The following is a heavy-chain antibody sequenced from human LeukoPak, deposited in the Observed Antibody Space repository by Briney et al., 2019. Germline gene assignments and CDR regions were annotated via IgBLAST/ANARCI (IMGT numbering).Heavy chain of an antibody. CDR3: AKDQWTYSSSFDY. CDR2: IRYDGSTE. J-gene: IGHJ4*02. D-gene: IGHD6-6*01. Sequence: GGSLRLSCAASGFTFTNYGMHWVRQAPGKGLEWVAFIRYDGSTEYYADSVKGRFTISRDNSKNTLYLQMNSLRAEDTAVYYCAKDQWTYSSSFDYWGQGTLVTVSS. V-gene: IGHV3-30*02. CDR1: GFTFTNYG.